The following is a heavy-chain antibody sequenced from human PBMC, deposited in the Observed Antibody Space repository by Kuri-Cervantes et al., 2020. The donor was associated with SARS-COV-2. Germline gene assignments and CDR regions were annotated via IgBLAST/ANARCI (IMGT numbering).Heavy chain of an antibody. V-gene: IGHV4-39*01. Sequence: GSLRLSCTVSGGSISSSSYYWGWIRQPPGKGLEWIGCIYYSGRTYYNPSLKSRVTISVDTSKNQFSLKLSSVTAADTAVYYCARRACSSTSCYRALRAFDIWGQGTMVTVSS. J-gene: IGHJ3*02. CDR2: IYYSGRT. D-gene: IGHD2-2*01. CDR3: ARRACSSTSCYRALRAFDI. CDR1: GGSISSSSYY.